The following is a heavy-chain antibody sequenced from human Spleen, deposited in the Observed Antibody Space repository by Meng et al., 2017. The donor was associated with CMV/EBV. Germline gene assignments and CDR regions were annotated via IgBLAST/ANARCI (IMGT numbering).Heavy chain of an antibody. D-gene: IGHD5-18*01. V-gene: IGHV4-31*02. J-gene: IGHJ1*01. Sequence: SGGAISSGAYYWSWIRQHPGKDVEWIGCIYHSGSTYYNPSLKSRLTISVDTSKNQFSLKLRSVTAADTAVYYCARVSRFAGYRYFQHWGQGTLVTVSS. CDR1: GGAISSGAYY. CDR2: IYHSGST. CDR3: ARVSRFAGYRYFQH.